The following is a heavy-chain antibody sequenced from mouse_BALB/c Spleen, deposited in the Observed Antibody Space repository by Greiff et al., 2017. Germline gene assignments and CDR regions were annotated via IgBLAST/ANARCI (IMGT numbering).Heavy chain of an antibody. CDR3: ARGGSWFAY. J-gene: IGHJ3*01. D-gene: IGHD3-1*01. Sequence: QVQLKQSGAELARPGASVKLSCKASGYTFTDYYINWVKQRTGQGLEWIGEIYPGSGNTYYNEKFKGKATLTADKSSSTAYMQLSSLTSEDSAVYFCARGGSWFAYWGQGTLVTVSA. CDR2: IYPGSGNT. CDR1: GYTFTDYY. V-gene: IGHV1-77*01.